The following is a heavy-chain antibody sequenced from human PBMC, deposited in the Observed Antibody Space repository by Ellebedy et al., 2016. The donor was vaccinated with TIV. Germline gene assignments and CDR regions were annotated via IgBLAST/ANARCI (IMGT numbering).Heavy chain of an antibody. D-gene: IGHD5-24*01. CDR2: IYYSGST. CDR3: ARASRDGPFDY. Sequence: SETLSLTCTVSGGSISSYYWSWIRQPPGKGLEWIGYIYYSGSTNYNPSLKSRVTISVDTSKNQFSLKLSSVTAADTAVYYCARASRDGPFDYWGQGTLVTVPS. CDR1: GGSISSYY. V-gene: IGHV4-59*01. J-gene: IGHJ4*02.